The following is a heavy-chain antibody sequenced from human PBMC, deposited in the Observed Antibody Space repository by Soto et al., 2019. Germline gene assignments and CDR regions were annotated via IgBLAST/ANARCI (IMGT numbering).Heavy chain of an antibody. CDR2: IKHDGSEK. V-gene: IGHV3-7*01. D-gene: IGHD3-16*01. Sequence: GSLRLSCTASGFTFSSYWMSWVRQAPGKGLEWVANIKHDGSEKNYVDSVKGRFTISTDNAKNSVFLQMNSLRAEDTAVYYCARQGGRRTYYYYYGMDVWGQGTTVTVSS. J-gene: IGHJ6*02. CDR1: GFTFSSYW. CDR3: ARQGGRRTYYYYYGMDV.